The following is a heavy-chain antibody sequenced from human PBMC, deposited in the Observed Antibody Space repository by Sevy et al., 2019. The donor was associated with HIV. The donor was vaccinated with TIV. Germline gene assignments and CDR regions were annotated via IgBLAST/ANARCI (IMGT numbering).Heavy chain of an antibody. CDR3: ARHTSSRYGSGPYGDAFDI. J-gene: IGHJ3*02. V-gene: IGHV5-51*01. CDR2: IYPGDSDT. D-gene: IGHD3-10*01. CDR1: GYSFTSYW. Sequence: GESLKISCKGSGYSFTSYWIGWVRQMPGKGLEWMGIIYPGDSDTRYSPSFQGQVTISADKSISTAYLQWSSLKASDTAMYYCARHTSSRYGSGPYGDAFDIWGQGTMVTVSS.